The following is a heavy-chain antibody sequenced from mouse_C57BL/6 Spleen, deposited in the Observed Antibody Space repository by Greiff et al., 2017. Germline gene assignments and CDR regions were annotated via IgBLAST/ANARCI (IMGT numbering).Heavy chain of an antibody. Sequence: EVQLVESGGDLVKPGGSLKLSCAASGFTFSSYGMSWVRQTPDKRLEWVATISSGGSYTYYPDSVKGRFTISRDNAKNTLYLQMSSLKSEDTAMYYCARQSSDSSGRGFAYWGQGTLVTVSA. CDR3: ARQSSDSSGRGFAY. CDR2: ISSGGSYT. CDR1: GFTFSSYG. V-gene: IGHV5-6*01. D-gene: IGHD3-2*02. J-gene: IGHJ3*01.